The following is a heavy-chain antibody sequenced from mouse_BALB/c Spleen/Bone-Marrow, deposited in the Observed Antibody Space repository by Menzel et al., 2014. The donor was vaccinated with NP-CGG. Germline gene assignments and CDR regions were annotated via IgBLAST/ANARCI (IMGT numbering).Heavy chain of an antibody. V-gene: IGHV14-3*02. Sequence: EVQLQQSGAELVKPGDSVKLTCTASGFNIKDTYMHWVKQRPERGLEGIGRIDPANGNTKYDPKFQGKATITADTSSNTAYLQLSSLTSEDTAVYYCARNSQFAYWGQGTLVTVSA. CDR3: ARNSQFAY. J-gene: IGHJ3*01. CDR2: IDPANGNT. CDR1: GFNIKDTY.